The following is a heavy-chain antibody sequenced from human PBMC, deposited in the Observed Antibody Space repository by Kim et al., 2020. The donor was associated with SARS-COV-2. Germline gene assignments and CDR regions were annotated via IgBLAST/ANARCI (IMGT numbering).Heavy chain of an antibody. CDR2: GTT. J-gene: IGHJ6*02. CDR3: ARDVGMDV. V-gene: IGHV4-59*01. Sequence: GTTNATPSHKSRVTISVDTSKNQFALKLSAVTAADTAVYYCARDVGMDVWGQGTTVTVSS.